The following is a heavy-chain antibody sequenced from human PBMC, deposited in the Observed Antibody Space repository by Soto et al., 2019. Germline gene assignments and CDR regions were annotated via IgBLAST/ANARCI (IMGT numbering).Heavy chain of an antibody. CDR2: IDPSDSYT. CDR1: GYSFTIYW. J-gene: IGHJ6*02. CDR3: ARRRSSSDYYYYGMDV. D-gene: IGHD6-6*01. V-gene: IGHV5-10-1*01. Sequence: PGESLKISCKGSGYSFTIYWISWVRQMPGKGLEWMGRIDPSDSYTNYSPSFQGHVTISADKSISTAYLQWSSLKASDTAMYYCARRRSSSDYYYYGMDVWGQGTTVTVSS.